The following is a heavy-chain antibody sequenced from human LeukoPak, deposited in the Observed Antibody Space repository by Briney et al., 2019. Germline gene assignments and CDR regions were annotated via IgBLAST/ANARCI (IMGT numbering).Heavy chain of an antibody. CDR3: ARGRRHYYGSSGYFSFYYFDY. V-gene: IGHV4-34*01. D-gene: IGHD3-22*01. Sequence: PSETLSLTRAVYGGSFSGYYWSWIRQPPGKGLEWIGEINHSGSTNYNPSLKSRVTISVDTSKNQFSLKLSSVTAADTAVYYCARGRRHYYGSSGYFSFYYFDYWGQGTLVTVSS. CDR1: GGSFSGYY. CDR2: INHSGST. J-gene: IGHJ4*02.